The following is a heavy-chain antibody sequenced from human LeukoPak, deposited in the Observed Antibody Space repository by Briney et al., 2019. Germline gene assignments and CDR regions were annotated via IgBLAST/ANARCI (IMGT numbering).Heavy chain of an antibody. J-gene: IGHJ4*02. Sequence: GGSLRLSCAASGFTFSSYAMSWVRQAPGKGLEWVSAFSGSGGSTYYADSVKGRFTISRDNSKNTLYLQMNSLRAEDTAVYYCAKDFGRYCSGGSCYADYWGQGTLVTVSS. D-gene: IGHD2-15*01. CDR3: AKDFGRYCSGGSCYADY. CDR1: GFTFSSYA. V-gene: IGHV3-23*01. CDR2: FSGSGGST.